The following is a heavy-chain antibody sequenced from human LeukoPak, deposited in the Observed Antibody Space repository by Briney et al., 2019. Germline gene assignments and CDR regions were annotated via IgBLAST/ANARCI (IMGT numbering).Heavy chain of an antibody. V-gene: IGHV1-2*02. CDR3: ARTYYDFWSGYYTGPDY. CDR2: INPNSGGT. Sequence: GASVKVSCKASGYTFTGYYMHWVRQAPGQGLEWMGWINPNSGGTNYAQKFQGRVTMTRDTSISTAYMELSRLRSDDTAVYYCARTYYDFWSGYYTGPDYWGQGTPVTVSS. D-gene: IGHD3-3*01. CDR1: GYTFTGYY. J-gene: IGHJ4*02.